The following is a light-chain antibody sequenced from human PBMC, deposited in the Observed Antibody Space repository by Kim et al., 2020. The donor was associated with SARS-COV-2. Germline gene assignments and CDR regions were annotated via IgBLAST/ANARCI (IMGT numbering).Light chain of an antibody. V-gene: IGLV3-19*01. CDR2: GDN. Sequence: SSELTQDPAVSVALGQTVTMKCQGDSLRSYYATWYQQKPGQAPVVVIFGDNNRPSGIPDRFSGSRSGNTASLTISGTQPEDEAHYHCNSRDSSRIHNVLFGGGTQLTVL. CDR1: SLRSYY. CDR3: NSRDSSRIHNVL. J-gene: IGLJ2*01.